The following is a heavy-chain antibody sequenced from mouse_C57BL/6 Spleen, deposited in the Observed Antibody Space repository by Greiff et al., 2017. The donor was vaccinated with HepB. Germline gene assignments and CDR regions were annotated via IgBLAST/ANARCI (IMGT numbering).Heavy chain of an antibody. D-gene: IGHD2-3*01. CDR2: IYPSDSET. CDR3: ARLGDGYPYAMDY. J-gene: IGHJ4*01. Sequence: QVQLQQPGAELVRPGSSVKLSCKASGYTFTSYWMHWVKQRPIQGLEWIGNIYPSDSETHYNQKFKDKATLTVDKSSSTAYMQLSSLTSEDSAVYYCARLGDGYPYAMDYWGQGTSVTVSS. V-gene: IGHV1-52*01. CDR1: GYTFTSYW.